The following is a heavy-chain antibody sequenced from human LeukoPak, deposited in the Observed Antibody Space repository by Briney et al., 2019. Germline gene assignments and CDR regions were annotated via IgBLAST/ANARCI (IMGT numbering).Heavy chain of an antibody. D-gene: IGHD3-10*01. CDR3: ARSILVIRWLGEAFDI. J-gene: IGHJ3*02. V-gene: IGHV5-51*01. CDR2: IYPGDSDT. CDR1: GYSFTSYW. Sequence: GESLKISCKGSGYSFTSYWIGWVRQMPGKGLEWMGIIYPGDSDTRYSPSFQGQVTISADKSISTAYLQWSSLKASDTAMYYCARSILVIRWLGEAFDIWGQGTMVTVSS.